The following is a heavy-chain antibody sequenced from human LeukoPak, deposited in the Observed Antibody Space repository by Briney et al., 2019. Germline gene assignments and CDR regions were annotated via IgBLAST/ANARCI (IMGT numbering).Heavy chain of an antibody. D-gene: IGHD5-18*01. CDR1: GFTFSSYS. V-gene: IGHV3-21*01. J-gene: IGHJ4*02. Sequence: GGSLRPSSAASGFTFSSYSMNWVRQAPGKGLGWVSSISSSTTYIYYADSLKGRFTISRDNAKNSLYLQMNSLRDEDTAVYYCARDALHTAHFDYWGQGSLVTVSS. CDR2: ISSSTTYI. CDR3: ARDALHTAHFDY.